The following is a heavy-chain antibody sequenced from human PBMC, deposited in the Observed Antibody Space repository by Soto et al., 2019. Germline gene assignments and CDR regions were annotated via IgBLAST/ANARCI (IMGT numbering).Heavy chain of an antibody. Sequence: SETLSLTCAVSGGSISSGGYSWSWIRQPPGKGLEWIGYIYHSGSTYYNPSLKSRVTISVDRSKNQFSLKLSSVTAADTAVYYCARGPGSTAPRDYYDSSGYYWAIWFDPWGQGTLVTVSS. V-gene: IGHV4-30-2*01. CDR2: IYHSGST. J-gene: IGHJ5*02. D-gene: IGHD3-22*01. CDR1: GGSISSGGYS. CDR3: ARGPGSTAPRDYYDSSGYYWAIWFDP.